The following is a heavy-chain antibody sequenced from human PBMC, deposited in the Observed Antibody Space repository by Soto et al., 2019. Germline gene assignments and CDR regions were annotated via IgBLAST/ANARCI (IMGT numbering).Heavy chain of an antibody. CDR1: GFTFSSYD. CDR3: ARASMGVVVIGSGSFDL. CDR2: IGTAGDT. D-gene: IGHD3-22*01. V-gene: IGHV3-13*01. J-gene: IGHJ2*01. Sequence: EVQLVESGGGLVQPGGSLRLSCAASGFTFSSYDMHWVRQATGKGLEWVSAIGTAGDTYYPGSVKGRFTISRENAKNSLYLQMNSLRAGDTAVYYCARASMGVVVIGSGSFDLWGRGTLVTVSS.